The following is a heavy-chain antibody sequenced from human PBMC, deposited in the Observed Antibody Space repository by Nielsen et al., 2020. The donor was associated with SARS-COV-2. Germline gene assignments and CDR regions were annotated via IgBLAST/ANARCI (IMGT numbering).Heavy chain of an antibody. CDR1: GFIVSSNY. CDR2: ILGGGST. D-gene: IGHD6-19*01. CDR3: VKTSSW. Sequence: GESLKISCAASGFIVSSNYMSWVRQAPGKGLEWISVILGGGSTFYADSVKGRFTISRDNSENTLYLQMNSLRVEDTAMYYCVKTSSWWGQGTLVTVSS. J-gene: IGHJ1*01. V-gene: IGHV3-66*01.